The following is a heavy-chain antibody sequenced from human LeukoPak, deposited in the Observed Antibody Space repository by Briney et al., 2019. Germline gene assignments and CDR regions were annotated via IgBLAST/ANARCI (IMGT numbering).Heavy chain of an antibody. CDR1: GYRFASYW. Sequence: GESLKISCKGSGYRFASYWIGWVRQMPGKGLEWMGIIYPGDSDTRYSPSFQGQVTISADKSITTAYLRWSSLKASDTAMYYCARPRAAGAIDAFDIWGQGTMVTVSS. CDR2: IYPGDSDT. J-gene: IGHJ3*02. D-gene: IGHD6-13*01. CDR3: ARPRAAGAIDAFDI. V-gene: IGHV5-51*01.